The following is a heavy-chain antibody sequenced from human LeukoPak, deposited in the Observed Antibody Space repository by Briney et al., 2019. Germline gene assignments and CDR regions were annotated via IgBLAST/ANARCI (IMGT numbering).Heavy chain of an antibody. CDR1: GYTFTGYY. CDR2: INLSGGST. J-gene: IGHJ6*03. Sequence: ASVKVSCKTSGYTFTGYYIHWVRQAPGQGLEWMGLINLSGGSTNYAQKFQGRVTMTRDTSTSTVYMELSSLRSEDTAVYYCARGPSITMVRGGQWYYYMDVWGKGTTVTISS. V-gene: IGHV1-46*01. D-gene: IGHD3-10*01. CDR3: ARGPSITMVRGGQWYYYMDV.